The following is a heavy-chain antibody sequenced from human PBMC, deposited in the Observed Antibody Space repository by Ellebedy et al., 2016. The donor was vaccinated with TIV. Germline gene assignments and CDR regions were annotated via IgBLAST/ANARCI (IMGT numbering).Heavy chain of an antibody. J-gene: IGHJ4*02. D-gene: IGHD6-13*01. CDR3: ARGQLVVGY. Sequence: MPGGSLRLSCAVYGGSFSSFHWSRIRQPPGKGLEWIGEINQRGNTNYHPSLASRVTISVDTSKNQFSLTLSAVTAADTAVYYCARGQLVVGYWGQGTLVTVSS. CDR1: GGSFSSFH. V-gene: IGHV4-34*01. CDR2: INQRGNT.